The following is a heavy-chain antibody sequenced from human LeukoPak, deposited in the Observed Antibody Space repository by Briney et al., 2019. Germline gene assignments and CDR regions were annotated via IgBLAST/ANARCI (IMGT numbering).Heavy chain of an antibody. CDR2: ISSSSINI. CDR3: ARDSIQLWPNAIDF. Sequence: GGSLRLSCATSGFTFSGYSMNWVRQAPGKGLEWISYISSSSINIHYGDSVKGRFTISRDNAENSLYLQMNSLRAEDMAVYYCARDSIQLWPNAIDFWGQGTLVTVSS. D-gene: IGHD1-1*01. V-gene: IGHV3-48*01. CDR1: GFTFSGYS. J-gene: IGHJ4*02.